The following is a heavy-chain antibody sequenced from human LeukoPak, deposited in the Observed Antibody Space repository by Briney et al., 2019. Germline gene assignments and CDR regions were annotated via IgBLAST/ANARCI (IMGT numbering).Heavy chain of an antibody. D-gene: IGHD1-1*01. V-gene: IGHV3-11*03. CDR2: ISSSSSYT. CDR3: AKAPPYTKYFDY. CDR1: GFTFSDYY. J-gene: IGHJ4*02. Sequence: GGSLRLSCAASGFTFSDYYMSWIRQAPGKGLEWVSYISSSSSYTNYADAVKGRFTISRDNSKNTLYLQMYSLRAEDTAIYYCAKAPPYTKYFDYWGQGTLLTVSS.